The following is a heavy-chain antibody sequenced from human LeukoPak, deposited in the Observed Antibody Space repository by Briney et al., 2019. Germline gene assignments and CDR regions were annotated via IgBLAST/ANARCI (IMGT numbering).Heavy chain of an antibody. CDR2: IYYSGNT. Sequence: KPSETLSLTCTVSGDSISSSYWSWIRQPPGKGLEWIGYIYYSGNTNYNPSLKSRVTISVDTSRNRFSLKLSSVTAADTAVYYCARHRNFSDYWGQGILVTVSS. V-gene: IGHV4-59*01. CDR3: ARHRNFSDY. J-gene: IGHJ4*02. CDR1: GDSISSSY. D-gene: IGHD2/OR15-2a*01.